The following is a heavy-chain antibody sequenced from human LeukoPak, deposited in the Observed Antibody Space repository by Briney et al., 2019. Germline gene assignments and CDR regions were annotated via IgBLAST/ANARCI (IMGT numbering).Heavy chain of an antibody. CDR2: ISGSGGST. J-gene: IGHJ5*02. D-gene: IGHD1-1*01. Sequence: GGSLRLSCAASGFTFSSYAMSWVRQAPGKGLEWVSAISGSGGSTYYADSVKGRFTISRDNSKNTLYLQMNSLRAEDAAVYYWEKVRGGNGFDPGGRGPRVTFS. V-gene: IGHV3-23*01. CDR1: GFTFSSYA. CDR3: EKVRGGNGFDP.